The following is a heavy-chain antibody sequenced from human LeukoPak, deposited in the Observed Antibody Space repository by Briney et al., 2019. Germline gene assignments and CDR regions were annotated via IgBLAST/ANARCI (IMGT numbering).Heavy chain of an antibody. D-gene: IGHD6-19*01. J-gene: IGHJ6*03. Sequence: SETLSLTCSVSGGSVTNYYWSWLRQTAGQGLEWIGRVYTRGTSNYNPSLRSRVIISVDKSANQVSLRMTSVSAADTAVYYCTSGNGGWSSPYYFYYMVVWGKGTTVTVSS. CDR2: VYTRGTS. CDR1: GGSVTNYY. CDR3: TSGNGGWSSPYYFYYMVV. V-gene: IGHV4-4*07.